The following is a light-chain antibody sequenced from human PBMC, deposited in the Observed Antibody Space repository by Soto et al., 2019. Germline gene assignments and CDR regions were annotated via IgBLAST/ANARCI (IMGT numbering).Light chain of an antibody. CDR3: CSYAGTYSYV. CDR2: DAS. Sequence: QSALTQPRSVSGSPGQSVTISCTGTSSDSDVNDYKFFSWYQQHPGKAPKLIIFDASERPSGVPDRFSASKSGNAASLSISGLQAEDEADYYCCSYAGTYSYVFGSGTKVTVL. J-gene: IGLJ1*01. CDR1: SSDSDVNDYKF. V-gene: IGLV2-11*01.